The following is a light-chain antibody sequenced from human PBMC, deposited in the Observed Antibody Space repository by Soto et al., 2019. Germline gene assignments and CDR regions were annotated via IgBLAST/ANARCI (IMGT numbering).Light chain of an antibody. CDR3: QQRSNWPIT. J-gene: IGKJ5*01. Sequence: EIVLTQSPATLSLSPGERATLSCRTSQSVSSYFACYQQKPGRAPRLLSYDASNRATGIPARFIGSGSGTDYTLTISSLEPEDFAVYYCQQRSNWPITFGQGTRLEIK. CDR1: QSVSSY. CDR2: DAS. V-gene: IGKV3-11*01.